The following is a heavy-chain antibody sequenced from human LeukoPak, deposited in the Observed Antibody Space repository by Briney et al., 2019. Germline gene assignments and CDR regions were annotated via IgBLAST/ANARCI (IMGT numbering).Heavy chain of an antibody. CDR2: IYPGDSDT. CDR3: ARAAYSSGTYTFDP. Sequence: GESLKISCKASGYSFTNYWIAWVRQMPGKGLEWMGIIYPGDSDTRYSPSFQGQVTLPADSSISTAYLQWSSLKASDTAMYYCARAAYSSGTYTFDPWGQGTLVTVSS. CDR1: GYSFTNYW. J-gene: IGHJ5*02. D-gene: IGHD3-10*01. V-gene: IGHV5-51*01.